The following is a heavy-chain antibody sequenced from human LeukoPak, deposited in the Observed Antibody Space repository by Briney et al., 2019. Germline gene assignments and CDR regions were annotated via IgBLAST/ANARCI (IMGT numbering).Heavy chain of an antibody. CDR1: GRPFSNSA. V-gene: IGHV3-23*01. J-gene: IGHJ5*02. CDR2: MSAGTDT. Sequence: GGSLSLPWEASGRPFSNSAWGWLRQPPGKGLEWVSDMSAGTDTYYADSVRGRFTISRDLSKDTLYLQMDSLRADDAAVYYCAIGCHCNYGLSSWFDPWGQGTLVIVSS. CDR3: AIGCHCNYGLSSWFDP. D-gene: IGHD1-7*01.